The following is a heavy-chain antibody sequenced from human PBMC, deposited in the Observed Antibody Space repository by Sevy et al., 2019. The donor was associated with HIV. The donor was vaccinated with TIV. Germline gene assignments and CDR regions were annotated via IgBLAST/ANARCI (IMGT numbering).Heavy chain of an antibody. Sequence: GGSLRLSCAASGFTFSSYSMNWVRQAPGKGLEWVSSISSSSSYIYYADSVKGRFTISRDNAKNSLYLQMNSLRAEGTAVGYCAGVVVRSSMIVGADDFDYWGQGTLVTVSS. J-gene: IGHJ4*02. CDR2: ISSSSSYI. CDR3: AGVVVRSSMIVGADDFDY. CDR1: GFTFSSYS. D-gene: IGHD3-22*01. V-gene: IGHV3-21*01.